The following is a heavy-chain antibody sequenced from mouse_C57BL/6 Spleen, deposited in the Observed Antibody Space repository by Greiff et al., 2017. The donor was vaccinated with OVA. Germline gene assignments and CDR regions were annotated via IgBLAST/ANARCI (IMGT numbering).Heavy chain of an antibody. CDR3: ARESNYDAMDY. V-gene: IGHV1-54*01. Sequence: VQLQQSGAELVRPGTSVKVSCKASGYAFTNYLIEWVKQRPGQGLEWIGVINPGSGGTNYNEKFKGKATLTADKSSSTAYMQLSSLTSEDSAVYFCARESNYDAMDYWGQGTSVTVSS. D-gene: IGHD2-5*01. CDR2: INPGSGGT. CDR1: GYAFTNYL. J-gene: IGHJ4*01.